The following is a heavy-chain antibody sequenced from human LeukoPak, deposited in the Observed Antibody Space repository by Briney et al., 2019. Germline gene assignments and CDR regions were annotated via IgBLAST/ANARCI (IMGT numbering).Heavy chain of an antibody. CDR3: ARDRGSIAAAGSINY. CDR1: GYTFTGYY. CDR2: INPNSGGT. J-gene: IGHJ4*02. V-gene: IGHV1-2*02. Sequence: ASVKVSCKASGYTFTGYYMHWVRQAPGQGLEWMGLINPNSGGTNYAQKFQGRVTMTRDTSISTAYMELSRLRSDDTAVYYCARDRGSIAAAGSINYWGQGTLVTVSS. D-gene: IGHD6-13*01.